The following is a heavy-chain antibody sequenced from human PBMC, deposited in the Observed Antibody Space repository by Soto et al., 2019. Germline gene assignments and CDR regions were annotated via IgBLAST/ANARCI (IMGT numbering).Heavy chain of an antibody. Sequence: GASVKVSCKASGGTFSSYAISWVRQAPGQGLEWMGGIIPIFGTANYAQKFQGRVTITADKSTSTDYMELRSLRSEDTAEYYCARVAAACYYYYYYGMDVWGQGXTVTVYS. CDR3: ARVAAACYYYYYYGMDV. V-gene: IGHV1-69*06. CDR1: GGTFSSYA. D-gene: IGHD6-13*01. CDR2: IIPIFGTA. J-gene: IGHJ6*02.